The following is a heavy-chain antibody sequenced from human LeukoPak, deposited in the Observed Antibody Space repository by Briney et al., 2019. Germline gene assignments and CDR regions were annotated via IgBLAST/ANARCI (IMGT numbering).Heavy chain of an antibody. CDR3: ARVRPPAAFDY. Sequence: PSETLSLTCAVYGGSFSGYYWSWIRQPPGKGLEWIGEINHSGSTNYNPSLKSRVTISVDTSKNQFSLKLSPVTAADTAVYYCARVRPPAAFDYWGQGTLVTVSS. J-gene: IGHJ4*02. CDR2: INHSGST. V-gene: IGHV4-34*01. CDR1: GGSFSGYY.